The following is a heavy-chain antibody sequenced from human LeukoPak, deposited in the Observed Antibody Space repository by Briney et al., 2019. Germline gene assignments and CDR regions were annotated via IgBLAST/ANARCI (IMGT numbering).Heavy chain of an antibody. V-gene: IGHV4-39*01. CDR1: GGSISSSNYF. CDR2: INYGGTT. Sequence: SETLSLICTVSGGSISSSNYFWSWLRQPPGQELEWIASINYGGTTYYNPSLKSRVTISVDTSKNQFSLRLSSVTAADTAVYLCARYVVYGSGKYYFDYWGQGSLVSVSS. D-gene: IGHD3-10*01. J-gene: IGHJ4*02. CDR3: ARYVVYGSGKYYFDY.